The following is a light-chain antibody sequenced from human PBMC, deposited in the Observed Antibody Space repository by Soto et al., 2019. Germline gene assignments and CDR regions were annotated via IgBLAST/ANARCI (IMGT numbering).Light chain of an antibody. CDR1: QSVSSK. Sequence: EIVMPQSPGTLAVSPGERVTLSCRASQSVSSKLVWYQRKPGQSPRLLIYDASTRATGIPARFSGSGSGTEFTLTISSLQSEDFAVYYCQQFNNWPLTFGGGTKVDIK. CDR3: QQFNNWPLT. V-gene: IGKV3-15*01. J-gene: IGKJ4*01. CDR2: DAS.